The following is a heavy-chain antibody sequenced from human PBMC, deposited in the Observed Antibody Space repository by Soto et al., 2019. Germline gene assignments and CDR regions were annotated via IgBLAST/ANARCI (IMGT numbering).Heavy chain of an antibody. CDR3: ARGLFYFGMHYYYGKDV. D-gene: IGHD3-9*01. CDR1: GDSVSSNSAA. Sequence: SQTLSLTCAISGDSVSSNSAAWNWSRQSPSRGLEWLGRTYYRSKWYNDYAVSVKSRITINPDTSKNQFSLQLNSVTPEDTAVYYCARGLFYFGMHYYYGKDVWGQGTTGTVSS. V-gene: IGHV6-1*01. CDR2: TYYRSKWYN. J-gene: IGHJ6*02.